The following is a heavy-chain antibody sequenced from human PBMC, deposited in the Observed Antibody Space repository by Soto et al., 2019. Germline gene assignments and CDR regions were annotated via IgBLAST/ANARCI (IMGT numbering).Heavy chain of an antibody. CDR1: GYTFTSYG. Sequence: ASVKVSCKASGYTFTSYGISWVRQAPGQGLEWMGWISAYNGNTNYAQKLQGRVTMTTDTSTSTAYMELRSLRSDDTAVYYCARVPSPKGLWFGELGWFDPWGQGTLVTVSS. J-gene: IGHJ5*02. D-gene: IGHD3-10*01. CDR3: ARVPSPKGLWFGELGWFDP. V-gene: IGHV1-18*01. CDR2: ISAYNGNT.